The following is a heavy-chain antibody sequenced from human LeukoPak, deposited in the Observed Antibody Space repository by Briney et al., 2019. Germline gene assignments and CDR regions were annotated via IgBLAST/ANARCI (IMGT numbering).Heavy chain of an antibody. CDR3: AKDIRGSTSYVDY. CDR2: ISWNSGSI. V-gene: IGHV3-9*01. D-gene: IGHD2-2*01. J-gene: IGHJ4*02. Sequence: GGSLRLSRAASGFTFDDYAMHWVRQAPGKGLEWVSGISWNSGSIGYADSVKGRFTISRDNAKNSLYLQMNSLRAEDTALYYCAKDIRGSTSYVDYWGQGTLVTVSS. CDR1: GFTFDDYA.